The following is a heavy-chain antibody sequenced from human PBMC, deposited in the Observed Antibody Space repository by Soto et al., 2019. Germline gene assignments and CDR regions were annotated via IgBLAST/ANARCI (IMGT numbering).Heavy chain of an antibody. CDR3: VRNGTKTLRDWFDP. CDR2: IYATGTT. D-gene: IGHD1-1*01. Sequence: LSLTCTVSGASISGFYWSWIRKSAGKGLEWIGRIYATGTTDYNPSLKSRVMMSVDTSKKQFSLKLRSVTAADTAVYYCVRNGTKTLRDWFDPWGQGISVTVSS. V-gene: IGHV4-4*07. J-gene: IGHJ5*02. CDR1: GASISGFY.